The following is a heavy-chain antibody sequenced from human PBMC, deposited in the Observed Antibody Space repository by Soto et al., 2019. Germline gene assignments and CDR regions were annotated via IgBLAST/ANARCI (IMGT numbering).Heavy chain of an antibody. J-gene: IGHJ6*02. V-gene: IGHV4-34*01. D-gene: IGHD6-6*01. CDR1: GGSFSGYY. CDR2: INHSGST. Sequence: SETLSLTCAVYGGSFSGYYWSWIRQPPGKGLEWIGEINHSGSTNYNPSLKSRVTISVDTSKNQFSLKLSSVTAADTAVYYCARGYSSSSAPGGKDVWGQGTTVTVSS. CDR3: ARGYSSSSAPGGKDV.